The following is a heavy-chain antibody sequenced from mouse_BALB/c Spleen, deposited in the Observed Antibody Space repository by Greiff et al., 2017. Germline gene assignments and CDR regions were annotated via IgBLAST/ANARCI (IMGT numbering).Heavy chain of an antibody. CDR3: ARVWGDYYGSSPGFAY. Sequence: VQLQQSGAELVKPGASVKLSCKTSGYTFTSYWIQWVKQRPGQGLGWIGEIFPGTGTTYYNEKFKGKATLTIDTSSSTAYMQLSSLTSEDSAVYFCARVWGDYYGSSPGFAYWGQGTLVTVSA. CDR2: IFPGTGTT. CDR1: GYTFTSYW. J-gene: IGHJ3*01. V-gene: IGHV1S132*01. D-gene: IGHD1-1*01.